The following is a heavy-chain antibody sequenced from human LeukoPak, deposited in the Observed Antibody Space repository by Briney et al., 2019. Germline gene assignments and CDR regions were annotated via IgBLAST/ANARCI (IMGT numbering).Heavy chain of an antibody. D-gene: IGHD1-26*01. CDR2: ISGSGGST. V-gene: IGHV3-23*01. CDR3: ARVGSWYYFDY. CDR1: GFTFSSYA. J-gene: IGHJ4*02. Sequence: GGSLRLSCAASGFTFSSYAVSWVRQAPGKGLEWVSAISGSGGSTYYADSVKGRFTISRDNSKNTLYLQMNSLRAEDTAVYYCARVGSWYYFDYWGQGTLVTVSS.